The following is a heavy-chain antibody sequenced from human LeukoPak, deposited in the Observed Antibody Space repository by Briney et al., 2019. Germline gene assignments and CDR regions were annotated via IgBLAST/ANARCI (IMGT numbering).Heavy chain of an antibody. Sequence: GSLRLSCAASGFTFSTYWMSWVRQAPGKGLEWVANIKQDGSEKHYVDSVKGRLTISRDNAKNSLYLQMNSLRAEDTALYYCARESGSGWAYFDYWGQGTLVTVSS. CDR2: IKQDGSEK. D-gene: IGHD6-19*01. CDR3: ARESGSGWAYFDY. V-gene: IGHV3-7*01. CDR1: GFTFSTYW. J-gene: IGHJ4*02.